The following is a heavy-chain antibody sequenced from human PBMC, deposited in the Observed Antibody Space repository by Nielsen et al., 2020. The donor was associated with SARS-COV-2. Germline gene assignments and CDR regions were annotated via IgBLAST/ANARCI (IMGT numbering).Heavy chain of an antibody. V-gene: IGHV3-30*03. Sequence: GESLKISCEGSGFSFSTYGMHWVRQVPGKGLEWVAAISYDGSNKYYADSVKGRFTISRDTSKNTLYLQMNSLRPEDTAVYYCARVGFYGDPEYLDYWGPGTLVTVSS. CDR1: GFSFSTYG. CDR3: ARVGFYGDPEYLDY. D-gene: IGHD4-17*01. J-gene: IGHJ4*02. CDR2: ISYDGSNK.